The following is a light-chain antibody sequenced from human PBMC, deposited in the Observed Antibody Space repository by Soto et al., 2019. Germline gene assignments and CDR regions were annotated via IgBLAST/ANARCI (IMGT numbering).Light chain of an antibody. CDR1: SSNIGAGYD. J-gene: IGLJ2*01. CDR3: QSYDSSLSGSVV. V-gene: IGLV1-40*01. Sequence: QSVLTQPPSVSGAPGQRVTISCTGRSSNIGAGYDVHWYQQLPGTAPKLLIYGNSNRPSGVPDRFSGSKSGTSASLAITGLQAEHEADYYCQSYDSSLSGSVVFGGGTKLTVL. CDR2: GNS.